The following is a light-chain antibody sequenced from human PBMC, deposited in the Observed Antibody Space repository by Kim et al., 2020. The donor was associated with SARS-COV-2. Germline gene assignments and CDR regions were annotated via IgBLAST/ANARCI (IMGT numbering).Light chain of an antibody. CDR3: QAWDSTAFWV. V-gene: IGLV3-1*01. CDR1: DLGSIY. Sequence: SPGQSASFACSGDDLGSIYVCWYQQKAGHAPILVLCHNNVRPSGIPERFSVSSSGNTATLTITETQAMDEADYYCQAWDSTAFWVFGGGTQLTVL. J-gene: IGLJ3*02. CDR2: HNN.